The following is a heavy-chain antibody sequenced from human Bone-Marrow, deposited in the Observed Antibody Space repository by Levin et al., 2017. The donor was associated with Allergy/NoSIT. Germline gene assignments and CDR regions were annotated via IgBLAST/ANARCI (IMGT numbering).Heavy chain of an antibody. J-gene: IGHJ4*02. CDR1: GYSVTSYW. CDR2: IYPDDSDT. V-gene: IGHV5-51*01. D-gene: IGHD3-10*01. CDR3: ASGTSGTFDH. Sequence: GGSLRLSCKAYGYSVTSYWIGWVRQMPGKGLEWMGIIYPDDSDTRYSPSFQGQVTISADKSINSAYLQWSSLQASDTGIYYCASGTSGTFDHWGQGTLVTVSS.